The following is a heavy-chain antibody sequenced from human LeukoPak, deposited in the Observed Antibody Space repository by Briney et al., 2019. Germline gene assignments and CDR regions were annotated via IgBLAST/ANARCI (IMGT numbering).Heavy chain of an antibody. CDR2: ITASGGT. J-gene: IGHJ4*02. V-gene: IGHV3-23*01. CDR1: GFTFSSYA. CDR3: AKRGRYYFDQ. Sequence: GGSLRLSCAASGFTFSSYAMSWVRQAPGKGLEWVSTITASGGTYYTDSLKGRFTISRDTSKNTLYLQINSLRAEDTAVYYCAKRGRYYFDQWGQGTLVTVSS.